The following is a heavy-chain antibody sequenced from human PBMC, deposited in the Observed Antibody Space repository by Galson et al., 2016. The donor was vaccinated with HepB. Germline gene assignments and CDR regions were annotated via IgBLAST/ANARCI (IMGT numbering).Heavy chain of an antibody. D-gene: IGHD3-22*01. Sequence: SLRLSCAASGFTFSGSTMHWVRQASGKGLEWLGHIKTKTHKYATAYGASVKGRFTISRDDSKNTAYLQMNSLKTADTAVYYCTRRSPKYYYDRSGYSNYYNYNGMDVWGQGTTVTVSS. CDR2: IKTKTHKYAT. V-gene: IGHV3-73*01. CDR1: GFTFSGST. J-gene: IGHJ6*02. CDR3: TRRSPKYYYDRSGYSNYYNYNGMDV.